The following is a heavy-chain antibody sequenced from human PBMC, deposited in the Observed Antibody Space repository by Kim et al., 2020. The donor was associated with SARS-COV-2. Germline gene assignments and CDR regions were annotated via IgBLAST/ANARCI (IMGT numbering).Heavy chain of an antibody. V-gene: IGHV5-51*01. D-gene: IGHD3-10*01. Sequence: SPSFQGQVTISADKSISTAYLQWSSLKASDTAMYYCARHSEKGDFGEFDYWGQGTLVTVSS. CDR3: ARHSEKGDFGEFDY. J-gene: IGHJ4*02.